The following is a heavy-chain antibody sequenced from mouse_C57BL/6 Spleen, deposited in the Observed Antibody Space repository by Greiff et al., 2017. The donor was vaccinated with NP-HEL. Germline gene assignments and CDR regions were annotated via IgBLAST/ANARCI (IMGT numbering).Heavy chain of an antibody. D-gene: IGHD2-3*01. CDR3: ARRKGYFFMDY. Sequence: LVESGAELVMPGASVKLSCKASGYTFTSYWMHWVKQRPGQGLEWIGEIDPSDSYTNYNQKFKGKSTLTVDKSSSTAYMQLSSLTSEDSAVYYCARRKGYFFMDYWGQGTSVTVSS. J-gene: IGHJ4*01. CDR2: IDPSDSYT. V-gene: IGHV1-69*01. CDR1: GYTFTSYW.